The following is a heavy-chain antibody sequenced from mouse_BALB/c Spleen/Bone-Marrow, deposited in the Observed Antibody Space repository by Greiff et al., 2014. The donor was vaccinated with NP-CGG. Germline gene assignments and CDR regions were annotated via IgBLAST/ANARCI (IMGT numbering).Heavy chain of an antibody. J-gene: IGHJ4*01. Sequence: EVQVVESGGGLVQPGGSLKLSCAASGFTSSNYGMSWVRQTPDKRLELVATINSNGGSTYYPDSVKGRFTISRDNAKNTLYLQMSSLKSEHTAMYYCARENYRYFYAMDYWGQGTSVTVSS. D-gene: IGHD2-14*01. CDR1: GFTSSNYG. CDR2: INSNGGST. V-gene: IGHV5-6-3*01. CDR3: ARENYRYFYAMDY.